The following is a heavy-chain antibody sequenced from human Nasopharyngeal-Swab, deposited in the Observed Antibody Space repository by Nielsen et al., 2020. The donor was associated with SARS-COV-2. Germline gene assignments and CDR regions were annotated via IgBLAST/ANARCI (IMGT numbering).Heavy chain of an antibody. CDR2: FIPLFGVT. J-gene: IGHJ4*02. Sequence: SVKVSCKASGCSLSIYAINWVRQAPGQGLEWMGRFIPLFGVTNYVQKFQGRVTITEDKSTRTAYMDLSTLGFEDTAIYYCAISLGSGTNPPGFWGQGTLVTVSS. D-gene: IGHD3-10*01. V-gene: IGHV1-69*04. CDR3: AISLGSGTNPPGF. CDR1: GCSLSIYA.